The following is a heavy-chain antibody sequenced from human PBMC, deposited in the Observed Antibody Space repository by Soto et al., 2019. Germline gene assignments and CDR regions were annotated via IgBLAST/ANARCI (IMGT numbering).Heavy chain of an antibody. V-gene: IGHV3-30-3*01. Sequence: QVQLVESGGGVVQPGRSLRLSCAASGFTFSSYAMHWVRQAPGKGLEWVAVISYDGSNKYYADSVKGRFTISRDNSKTLYLQMNSLRAEDTAVYYCVRDTSPYSSGWHNRHSDYWGQGTLVTASS. D-gene: IGHD6-19*01. CDR1: GFTFSSYA. CDR3: VRDTSPYSSGWHNRHSDY. J-gene: IGHJ4*02. CDR2: ISYDGSNK.